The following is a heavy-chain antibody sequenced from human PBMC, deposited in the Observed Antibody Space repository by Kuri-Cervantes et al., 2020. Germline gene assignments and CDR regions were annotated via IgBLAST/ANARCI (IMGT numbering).Heavy chain of an antibody. J-gene: IGHJ4*02. V-gene: IGHV3-30*03. D-gene: IGHD6-19*01. CDR1: GFSFSNYN. CDR2: ISNDGNNK. CDR3: ARGSSSGWTQYFDY. Sequence: GESLKISCAASGFSFSNYNMHWVRQAPGEGLEWVAVISNDGNNKYYADSVKGRFTISRDNSKNTLYLQMNSLRAEDTAVYYCARGSSSGWTQYFDYWGQGTLVTVSS.